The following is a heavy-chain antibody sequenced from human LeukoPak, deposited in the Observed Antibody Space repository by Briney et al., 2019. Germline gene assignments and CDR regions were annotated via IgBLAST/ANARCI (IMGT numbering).Heavy chain of an antibody. CDR2: VSSGSSTI. CDR3: ASGGIYYDAAFDF. D-gene: IGHD1-26*01. J-gene: IGHJ4*02. CDR1: GFTFSDYY. V-gene: IGHV3-11*04. Sequence: GGSLRLSCAASGFTFSDYYMSWIRQAPGKGLEWVSYVSSGSSTIYYADSVKGRFTVSRDNGKRSLYLHMNSLRAEDTAMYYCASGGIYYDAAFDFWGQGTLVTVSS.